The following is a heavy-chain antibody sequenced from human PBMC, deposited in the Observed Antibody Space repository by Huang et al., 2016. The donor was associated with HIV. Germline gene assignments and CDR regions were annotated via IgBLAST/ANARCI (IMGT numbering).Heavy chain of an antibody. Sequence: EVQLLESGGGLAQPGGSLRLSCTASGFTFGSYALNWVRQAPGKGLEWGSGTTGRAGSTYYAKSVKGRFTISRDNSKNTLYLQMNSLRAEDTALYYCAKHLGGRRGFTFIVLFGAFDMWGQGTMVTVSS. CDR2: TTGRAGST. CDR3: AKHLGGRRGFTFIVLFGAFDM. J-gene: IGHJ3*02. CDR1: GFTFGSYA. V-gene: IGHV3-23*01. D-gene: IGHD3-22*01.